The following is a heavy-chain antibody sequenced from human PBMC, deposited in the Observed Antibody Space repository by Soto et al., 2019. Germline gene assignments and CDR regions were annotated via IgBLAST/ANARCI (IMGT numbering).Heavy chain of an antibody. Sequence: GSMSLSCAASGFTFSSYSMNWVRQAPGKGLEWVSYISSSSSTIYYADSVKGRFTISRDNAKNSLYLQMNSLRAEDTAVYYCAREADILNWFDPWGQGTLVTVSS. V-gene: IGHV3-48*01. CDR1: GFTFSSYS. J-gene: IGHJ5*02. CDR2: ISSSSSTI. D-gene: IGHD3-9*01. CDR3: AREADILNWFDP.